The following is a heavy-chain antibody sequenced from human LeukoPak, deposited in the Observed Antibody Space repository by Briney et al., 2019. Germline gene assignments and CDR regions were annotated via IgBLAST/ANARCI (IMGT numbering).Heavy chain of an antibody. Sequence: SETLSLTCTVSGGSISSYYWTWIRQPAGRGLEWIGRIYITESTNYNPSLKSRVTMSVDTSKNQFSLKLNSVTAADTAVYYCARQNSSWYFDYWGQGTLVTVS. CDR2: IYITEST. CDR1: GGSISSYY. J-gene: IGHJ4*02. CDR3: ARQNSSWYFDY. V-gene: IGHV4-4*07. D-gene: IGHD6-13*01.